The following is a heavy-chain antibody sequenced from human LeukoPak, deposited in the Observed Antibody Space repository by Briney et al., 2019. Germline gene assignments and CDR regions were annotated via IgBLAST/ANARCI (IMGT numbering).Heavy chain of an antibody. D-gene: IGHD2-15*01. CDR2: IIPIFGTA. V-gene: IGHV1-69*01. CDR3: ARDEYCSGGSCYPDAFDI. Sequence: SSVKVSCKASGGTFSSYAISWVRQAPGQGLEWMGGIIPIFGTANYAQKFQGRVTITADESTSTAYMELSSLRSEDTAVYYCARDEYCSGGSCYPDAFDIWGQGTMVTVSS. CDR1: GGTFSSYA. J-gene: IGHJ3*02.